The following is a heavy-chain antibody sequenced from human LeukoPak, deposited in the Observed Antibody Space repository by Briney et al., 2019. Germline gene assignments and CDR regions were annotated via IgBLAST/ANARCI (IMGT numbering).Heavy chain of an antibody. CDR2: ISGSGGST. CDR3: ATGKRVGSPYYFDS. Sequence: GGSLRLSCAASGFTFSTYAMSWVRQAPGKGLEWVSTISGSGGSTYYAASVEGRFTISRDNSKNTLSLQLDSLTADDTVIYYCATGKRVGSPYYFDSWGQGTLVTVSS. V-gene: IGHV3-23*01. J-gene: IGHJ4*02. CDR1: GFTFSTYA. D-gene: IGHD6-6*01.